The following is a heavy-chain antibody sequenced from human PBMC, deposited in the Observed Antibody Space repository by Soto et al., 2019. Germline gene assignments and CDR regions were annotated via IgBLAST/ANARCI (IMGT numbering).Heavy chain of an antibody. D-gene: IGHD1-26*01. CDR3: IVGGGAFY. V-gene: IGHV1-18*01. CDR2: ISGYNDNT. J-gene: IGHJ4*02. Sequence: QVHLVQSGLEVKKPGASVKVSCKVYGYTFTTSGVSWVRQAPGQGLEWMGWISGYNDNTKYAQKIQGRVTMTTDTSPSTAYMELGSLTSDDPALYYCIVGGGAFYWGQGTLVTVSS. CDR1: GYTFTTSG.